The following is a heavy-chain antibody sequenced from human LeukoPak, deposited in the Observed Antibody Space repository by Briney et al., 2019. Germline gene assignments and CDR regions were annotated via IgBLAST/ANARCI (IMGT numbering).Heavy chain of an antibody. J-gene: IGHJ4*02. CDR2: INHSGST. CDR1: GGSFSGYY. D-gene: IGHD4-4*01. Sequence: NTSETLSLTCAVYGGSFSGYYWSWIRQPPGKGLEWIGEINHSGSTNYNPSLKSRVTISVDTSKNQFSLKLSSVTAADTAVYYCARALTTLLHHWGQGTLVTVSS. CDR3: ARALTTLLHH. V-gene: IGHV4-34*01.